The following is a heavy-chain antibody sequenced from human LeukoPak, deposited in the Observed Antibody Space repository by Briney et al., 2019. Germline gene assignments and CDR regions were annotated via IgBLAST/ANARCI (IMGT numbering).Heavy chain of an antibody. J-gene: IGHJ4*02. V-gene: IGHV3-53*01. Sequence: GGSLRLSCAASGFTVSSNYMSWVRQAPGKGLEWVSVIYSGGSTYYADSVKGRFTISRDNSRNTLYLQMNSLRADDTAVYYCAKGATGGSYYFDYWGQGTLVTVSS. CDR1: GFTVSSNY. CDR3: AKGATGGSYYFDY. CDR2: IYSGGST. D-gene: IGHD1-26*01.